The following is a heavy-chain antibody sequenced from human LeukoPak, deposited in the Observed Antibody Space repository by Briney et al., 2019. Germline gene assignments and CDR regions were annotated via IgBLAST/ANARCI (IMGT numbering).Heavy chain of an antibody. Sequence: GGSLRLSCAASGFTFSSYWMNWVRQAPGNGLEWVANIKQDGSEKYYVDPVKGRFTISRDNAKNSLYLQMNSLRAEDTAVYYCARYNWNYYFDYWGQGTLVTVSS. CDR3: ARYNWNYYFDY. CDR2: IKQDGSEK. J-gene: IGHJ4*02. V-gene: IGHV3-7*04. CDR1: GFTFSSYW. D-gene: IGHD1-7*01.